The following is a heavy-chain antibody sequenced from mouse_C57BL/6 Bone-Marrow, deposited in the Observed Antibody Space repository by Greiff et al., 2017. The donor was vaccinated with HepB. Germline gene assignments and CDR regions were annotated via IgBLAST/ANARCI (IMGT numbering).Heavy chain of an antibody. D-gene: IGHD1-1*01. CDR1: GYTFTSYW. J-gene: IGHJ3*01. Sequence: QVQLQQPGAELVMPGASVKLSCKASGYTFTSYWMHWVKQRPGQGLEWIGEIDPSDSYTNYNQKFKGKSTLTVDKSSSTAYMQLSSLTSEDSAVYYCATNYYGSSPAWFAYWGQGTRVTVSA. CDR3: ATNYYGSSPAWFAY. CDR2: IDPSDSYT. V-gene: IGHV1-69*01.